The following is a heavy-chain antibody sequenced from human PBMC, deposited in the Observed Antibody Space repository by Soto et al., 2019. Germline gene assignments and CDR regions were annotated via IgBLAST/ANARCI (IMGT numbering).Heavy chain of an antibody. V-gene: IGHV1-69*01. D-gene: IGHD3-3*01. Sequence: QVQLVQSGAEVKKPGSSVKVSCKASGGTFSSYAISWVRQAPGQGLERMGGIIPIFGTANYAQKFQGRVTITADESTSTAYMELSSLRSEDTAVYYCARDNATIFGVVIRGSYYYYGMDVWGQGTTVTVSS. CDR1: GGTFSSYA. CDR3: ARDNATIFGVVIRGSYYYYGMDV. J-gene: IGHJ6*02. CDR2: IIPIFGTA.